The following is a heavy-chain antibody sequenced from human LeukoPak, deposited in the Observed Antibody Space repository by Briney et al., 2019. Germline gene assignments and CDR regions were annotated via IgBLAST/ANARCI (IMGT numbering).Heavy chain of an antibody. J-gene: IGHJ5*02. Sequence: ASVKVSCKASGYTFTSYGISWVRQAPGQGLEWMGWLSPYNGNTHYAQNLQGRVTMTTDTSTSTAYMELRSLTSDDTAVYYCATARGSGSYYENWFDPWGQGTLVTVSS. V-gene: IGHV1-18*01. CDR3: ATARGSGSYYENWFDP. D-gene: IGHD3-10*01. CDR1: GYTFTSYG. CDR2: LSPYNGNT.